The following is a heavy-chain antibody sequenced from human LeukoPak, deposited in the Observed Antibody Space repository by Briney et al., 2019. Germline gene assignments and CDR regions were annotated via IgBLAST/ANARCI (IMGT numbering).Heavy chain of an antibody. D-gene: IGHD6-13*01. CDR1: GFTFSSYA. CDR3: ARDPYSSTWSYGMDV. V-gene: IGHV3-23*01. CDR2: ISGGGTST. Sequence: GGSLRLSCAASGFTFSSYAMSWVRQAPGKGLEWVSTISGGGTSTYYADSVKGRFTISRDNAKNSLYLQMNNLRAEDTAVYYCARDPYSSTWSYGMDVWGQGTTVTASS. J-gene: IGHJ6*02.